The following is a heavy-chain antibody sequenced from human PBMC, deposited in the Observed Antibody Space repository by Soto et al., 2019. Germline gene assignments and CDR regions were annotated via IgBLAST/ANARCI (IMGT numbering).Heavy chain of an antibody. CDR1: GFTFSSYS. D-gene: IGHD6-6*01. CDR2: ISSSSSTI. V-gene: IGHV3-48*01. Sequence: GSLRLSCAASGFTFSSYSMNWVRQAHGKGLEWVSYISSSSSTIYYADSVKGRFTISRDNSKNTLYLQMNSLRAEDTAVYYCAKSGRNWSSIAAPFGGWFDPWGQGTLVTVSS. J-gene: IGHJ5*02. CDR3: AKSGRNWSSIAAPFGGWFDP.